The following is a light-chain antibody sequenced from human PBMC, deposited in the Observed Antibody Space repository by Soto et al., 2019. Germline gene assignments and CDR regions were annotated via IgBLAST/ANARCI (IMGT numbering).Light chain of an antibody. V-gene: IGKV1-27*01. J-gene: IGKJ1*01. CDR1: QGISNY. CDR2: AAS. CDR3: QKYNSAPRT. Sequence: DIRMTQSPSSLSASVGDRVTITCRASQGISNYLAWYQQKPGKVLKLLIYAASTLQSGVPSRFSGSGSGTDFTITINSLQPEDVANYYCQKYNSAPRTFGQRTKVEIK.